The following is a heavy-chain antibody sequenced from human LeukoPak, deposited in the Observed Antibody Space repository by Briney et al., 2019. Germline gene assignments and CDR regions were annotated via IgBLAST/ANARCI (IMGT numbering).Heavy chain of an antibody. Sequence: ASVKVSCKASGYTFTSYYMHWVRPAPGQGLEWMGIINPSGGSTSYAQKFQGRVTMSRDTSTSTVYMELSSLRSEDTAVYYCARFGGRDGYHYWGQGTLVTVSS. CDR3: ARFGGRDGYHY. J-gene: IGHJ4*02. V-gene: IGHV1-46*01. CDR2: INPSGGST. CDR1: GYTFTSYY. D-gene: IGHD5-24*01.